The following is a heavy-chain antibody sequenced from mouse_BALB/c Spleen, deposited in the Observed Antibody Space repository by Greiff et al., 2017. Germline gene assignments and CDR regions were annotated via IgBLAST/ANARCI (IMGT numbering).Heavy chain of an antibody. Sequence: QVQLQQSGAELVRPGVSVKISCKGSGYTFTDYAMHWVKQSHAKSLEWIGVISTYYGDASYNQKFKGKATMTVDKSSSTAYMELARLTSEDSAIYYCAREGGEGVAYWGQGTLVTVSA. CDR1: GYTFTDYA. CDR3: AREGGEGVAY. CDR2: ISTYYGDA. V-gene: IGHV1S137*01. J-gene: IGHJ3*01.